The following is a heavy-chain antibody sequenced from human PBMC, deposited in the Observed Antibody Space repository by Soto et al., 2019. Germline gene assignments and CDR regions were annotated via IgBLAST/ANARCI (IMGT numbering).Heavy chain of an antibody. Sequence: PSETLSLTCTVSGGSVSSGSYYWSWIRQPPGKGLEWIGYIYYSGSTNYNPSLKSRVTISVDTSKNQFSLKLSSVTAADTAVYYCARDGGYSYGYYYYGMDVWGQGTTVTVSS. CDR3: ARDGGYSYGYYYYGMDV. V-gene: IGHV4-61*01. D-gene: IGHD5-18*01. CDR2: IYYSGST. CDR1: GGSVSSGSYY. J-gene: IGHJ6*02.